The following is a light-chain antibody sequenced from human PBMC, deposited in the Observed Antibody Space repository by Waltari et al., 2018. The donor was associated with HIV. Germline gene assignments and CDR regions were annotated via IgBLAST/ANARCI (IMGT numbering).Light chain of an antibody. Sequence: EIVLTQSPATLSLSPGDRATLSCRASQSVSTYLAWYQQKPGQAPRLLIYGASSRATGIPARFSGSGSGTDFTLTISSLEPGDFGVYYCRQRSNWPITFGQGTRLEIK. CDR3: RQRSNWPIT. CDR1: QSVSTY. J-gene: IGKJ5*01. CDR2: GAS. V-gene: IGKV3-11*01.